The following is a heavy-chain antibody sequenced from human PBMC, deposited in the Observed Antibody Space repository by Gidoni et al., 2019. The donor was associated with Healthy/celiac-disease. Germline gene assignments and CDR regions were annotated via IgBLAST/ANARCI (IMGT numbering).Heavy chain of an antibody. CDR1: GFTFRRYA. Sequence: EVQLVESGGGLVQPGGSLRLSCAASGFTFRRYAMSWVRQAPGKGLEWVSAISGSGGSTYYADSVKGRFTISRDNSKNTLYLQMNSLRAEDTAVYYCAKSRELLHGSWGFDYWGQGTLVTVSS. CDR2: ISGSGGST. CDR3: AKSRELLHGSWGFDY. D-gene: IGHD1-26*01. J-gene: IGHJ4*02. V-gene: IGHV3-23*04.